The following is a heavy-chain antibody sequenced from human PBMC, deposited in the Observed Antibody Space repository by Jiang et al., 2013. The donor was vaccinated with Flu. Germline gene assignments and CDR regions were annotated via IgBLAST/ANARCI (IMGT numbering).Heavy chain of an antibody. CDR2: IHPNTGDT. CDR1: GYTFSGYH. Sequence: SCKASGYTFSGYHLFWVRQAPGEGLEWMGWIHPNTGDTKYAENFQGRVTLTSDTSTSTAYMDLSSLRSDDTAVYYCAGRTGGTWNDAFDIWGQGTMVTVSS. CDR3: AGRTGGTWNDAFDI. J-gene: IGHJ3*02. V-gene: IGHV1-2*02. D-gene: IGHD2-15*01.